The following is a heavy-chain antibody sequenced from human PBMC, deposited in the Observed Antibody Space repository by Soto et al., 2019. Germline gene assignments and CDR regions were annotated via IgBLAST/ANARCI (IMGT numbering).Heavy chain of an antibody. CDR2: ISAYNGNT. CDR3: ARDGEITIFGVATGWFDY. CDR1: GYTFTSYG. D-gene: IGHD3-3*01. J-gene: IGHJ4*02. V-gene: IGHV1-18*04. Sequence: QVQLVQSGAEVKKPGASVKVSCKASGYTFTSYGISRVRQAPGQGLEWMGWISAYNGNTNYAQKLQGRVTMTTDTSTSTAYMELRSLRSDDTAVYYCARDGEITIFGVATGWFDYWGQGTLVTVSS.